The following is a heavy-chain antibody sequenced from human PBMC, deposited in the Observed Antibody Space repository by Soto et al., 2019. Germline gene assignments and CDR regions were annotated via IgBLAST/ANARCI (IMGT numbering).Heavy chain of an antibody. CDR1: GYTFTGYY. J-gene: IGHJ6*02. V-gene: IGHV1-2*04. D-gene: IGHD2-15*01. CDR2: INPNSGGT. CDR3: ARQIGGGSFNSYYYYYGMDV. Sequence: QVQLVQSGAEVKKPGASVKVSCKASGYTFTGYYMHWVRQAPGQGLEWMGWINPNSGGTNYAQKFQGWVTMTRDTSISTAYMELGRLRSDDTAVYYCARQIGGGSFNSYYYYYGMDVWGQGTTVTVSS.